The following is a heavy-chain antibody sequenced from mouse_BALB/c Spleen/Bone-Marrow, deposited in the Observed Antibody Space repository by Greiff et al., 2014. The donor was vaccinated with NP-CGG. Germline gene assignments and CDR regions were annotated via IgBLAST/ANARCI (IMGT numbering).Heavy chain of an antibody. J-gene: IGHJ2*01. V-gene: IGHV1-69*02. Sequence: LMESGAELVRPGASVKLSCKASAYTFTNYWINWVKQRPGQGLEWIGNIYPSDSYTTYNQNFKDKATLTVDKSSSTAYMQLSSPTSEDSAVYYCTGYGNYFDYWGQGTTLTVSS. D-gene: IGHD2-1*01. CDR3: TGYGNYFDY. CDR2: IYPSDSYT. CDR1: AYTFTNYW.